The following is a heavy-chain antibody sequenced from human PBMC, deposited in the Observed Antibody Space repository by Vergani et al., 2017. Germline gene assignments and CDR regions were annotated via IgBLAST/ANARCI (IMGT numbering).Heavy chain of an antibody. Sequence: QVQLQESGPGLVKPSQTLSLTCTVSGGSISSGDYYWSWIRQPPGKGLEWIGYIYYSGSTYYNPSLKSRVTIAVDTSKNQFSLKRSSVTAADTAVYYWARAVEARIYYYYGMDVWGQGTTVTVSS. V-gene: IGHV4-30-4*01. D-gene: IGHD3-3*01. CDR3: ARAVEARIYYYYGMDV. CDR1: GGSISSGDYY. CDR2: IYYSGST. J-gene: IGHJ6*02.